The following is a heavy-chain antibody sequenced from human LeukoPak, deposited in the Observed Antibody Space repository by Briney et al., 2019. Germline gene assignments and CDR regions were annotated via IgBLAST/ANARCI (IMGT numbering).Heavy chain of an antibody. J-gene: IGHJ3*02. CDR1: GFRFDDYA. V-gene: IGHV3-9*03. Sequence: GGSLRLSCAASGFRFDDYAMHWVRQAPGKGLEWVSGISWNSGKIGYADSVKGRFTISRDNAKKSLFLQLTSLRAEDMALYYCAKAVAVGVGDAFDIWGQGTMVTVSS. CDR3: AKAVAVGVGDAFDI. CDR2: ISWNSGKI. D-gene: IGHD1-26*01.